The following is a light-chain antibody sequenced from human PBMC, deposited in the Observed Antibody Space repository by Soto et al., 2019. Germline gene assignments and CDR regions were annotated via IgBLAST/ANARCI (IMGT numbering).Light chain of an antibody. CDR1: QSVSSSY. V-gene: IGKV3-20*01. Sequence: ESVLTQSAGTLSLSPGERATLSCRASQSVSSSYLAWYQQKPGQAPRLLIYGASSRATGIPDRFSGSGSGTDFTLTISRLEPEDFEVYYCQQYGSSPTFGQGTKVDIK. J-gene: IGKJ1*01. CDR3: QQYGSSPT. CDR2: GAS.